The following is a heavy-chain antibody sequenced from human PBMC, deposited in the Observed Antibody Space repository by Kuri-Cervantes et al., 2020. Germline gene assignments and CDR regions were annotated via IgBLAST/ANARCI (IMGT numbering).Heavy chain of an antibody. CDR3: ASYYSSGWYVDY. Sequence: SETLSLTCNVSGGSISGYYWNWIRQPPGKGLEWIGYIYYSGSTNYNPSLESRITISVDTSKNQFSLKLSSVTAADTAVYYCASYYSSGWYVDYWGQGTLVTVSS. V-gene: IGHV4-59*08. CDR1: GGSISGYY. CDR2: IYYSGST. J-gene: IGHJ4*02. D-gene: IGHD6-19*01.